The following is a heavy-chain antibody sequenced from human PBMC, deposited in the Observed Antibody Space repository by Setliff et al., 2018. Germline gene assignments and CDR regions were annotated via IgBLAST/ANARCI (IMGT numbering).Heavy chain of an antibody. D-gene: IGHD5-12*01. CDR1: GDSVSSNTAS. V-gene: IGHV6-1*01. J-gene: IGHJ5*02. Sequence: SQTLSLTCAISGDSVSSNTASWNWIRQSPSRGLEWLGRTYFRSKWYNDYAVSVKSRIIINPDTSNNQFSLQLNSVTPEDTAVYFCAKGDNLGPKTGYAFDPWGQGIMVTVSS. CDR3: AKGDNLGPKTGYAFDP. CDR2: TYFRSKWYN.